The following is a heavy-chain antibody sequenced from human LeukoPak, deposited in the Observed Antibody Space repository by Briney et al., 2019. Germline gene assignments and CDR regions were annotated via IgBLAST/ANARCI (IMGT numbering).Heavy chain of an antibody. J-gene: IGHJ6*03. Sequence: SETLSLTCAVYVGSLRVYYSSWIRHPPQKGLECIGEINHSGSTNYNPPLKSRVTISVDTSKNQFSLKMSSVTAADTAVYYCARGDWGSPDYYYMDVWGKGTTVTISS. CDR1: VGSLRVYY. V-gene: IGHV4-34*01. D-gene: IGHD7-27*01. CDR2: INHSGST. CDR3: ARGDWGSPDYYYMDV.